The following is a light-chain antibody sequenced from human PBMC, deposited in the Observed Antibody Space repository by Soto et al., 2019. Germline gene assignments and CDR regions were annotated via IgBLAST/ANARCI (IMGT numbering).Light chain of an antibody. CDR3: QQYNSYPLT. Sequence: DIQMTQSPTSLSASVGYRFTITCRASQSINNYLNWYQQKPGKAPKVLIYAASTLQSGVPSRFSGSGSGTEFTLTISSLQPDDFATYYCQQYNSYPLTFGGGTKVDI. CDR2: AAS. J-gene: IGKJ4*01. V-gene: IGKV1-39*01. CDR1: QSINNY.